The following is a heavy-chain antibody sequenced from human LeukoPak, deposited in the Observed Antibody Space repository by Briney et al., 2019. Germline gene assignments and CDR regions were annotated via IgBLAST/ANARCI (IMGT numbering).Heavy chain of an antibody. CDR2: IKRHGSEQ. CDR3: ATFASTARSFDY. Sequence: PGGSLRLSCAASGFTFSSYWMSWVRQAPGKGLEWVANIKRHGSEQYYVDSVKGRFTISRDNAKNSLYLQMDSLRAEDTAVYYCATFASTARSFDYWGQGTLVTVSS. V-gene: IGHV3-7*02. J-gene: IGHJ4*02. D-gene: IGHD4-17*01. CDR1: GFTFSSYW.